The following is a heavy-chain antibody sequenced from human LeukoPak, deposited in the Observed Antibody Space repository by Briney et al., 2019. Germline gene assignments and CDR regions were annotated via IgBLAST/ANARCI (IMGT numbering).Heavy chain of an antibody. CDR2: IKQDGSEK. V-gene: IGHV3-7*03. D-gene: IGHD3-22*01. CDR1: GFTFSSYW. CDR3: AREKDSSGYYDY. Sequence: GGSLRLSCAASGFTFSSYWMSWVRQAPGKGLEWVANIKQDGSEKYYVDPVKGRFTISRDNAKNSLYLQTNSLTAEDTALYYCAREKDSSGYYDYWGQGTLVTVSS. J-gene: IGHJ4*02.